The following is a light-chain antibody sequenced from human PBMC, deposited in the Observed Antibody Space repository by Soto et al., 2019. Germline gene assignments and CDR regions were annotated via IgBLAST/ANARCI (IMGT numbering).Light chain of an antibody. CDR1: QSIITY. Sequence: DLQMTQSPSSLSASIGDRVTITCRASQSIITYLNWYQQKSGNAPKLLIHGASNLESGVPSRFIGSGSGTDFPLAISGLQPEDFAIYYCQQSYSSPPEDTFGQGTKLEIK. J-gene: IGKJ2*01. CDR3: QQSYSSPPEDT. CDR2: GAS. V-gene: IGKV1-39*01.